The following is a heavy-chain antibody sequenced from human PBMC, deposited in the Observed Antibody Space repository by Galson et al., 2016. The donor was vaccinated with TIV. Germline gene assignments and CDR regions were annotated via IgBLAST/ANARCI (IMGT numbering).Heavy chain of an antibody. CDR3: ARGFNYGFDFYYGMDV. Sequence: SVKVSCKASGYIFNNYYLHWVRQAPGQGLEWMGWINPNGDDTNYAQRFQGRVSMTRDTSISTAYMELSRLRSDDTAVFFCARGFNYGFDFYYGMDVWGQGTTVTVSS. J-gene: IGHJ6*02. CDR2: INPNGDDT. V-gene: IGHV1-2*02. D-gene: IGHD5-18*01. CDR1: GYIFNNYY.